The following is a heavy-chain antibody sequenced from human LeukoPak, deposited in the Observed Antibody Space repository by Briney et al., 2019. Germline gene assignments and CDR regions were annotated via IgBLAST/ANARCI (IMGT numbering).Heavy chain of an antibody. D-gene: IGHD6-13*01. CDR1: GFSFSAYG. Sequence: PGGSLRLSCAASGFSFSAYGMHWVRQAPGKGLEWVAVIWYDGSRESYTDSVQGRFTIARDNSKNTLYLQMNSLRADDTAVYYCARSWQQLVFYFDYGGQGTLVTVSS. CDR3: ARSWQQLVFYFDY. CDR2: IWYDGSRE. J-gene: IGHJ4*02. V-gene: IGHV3-33*01.